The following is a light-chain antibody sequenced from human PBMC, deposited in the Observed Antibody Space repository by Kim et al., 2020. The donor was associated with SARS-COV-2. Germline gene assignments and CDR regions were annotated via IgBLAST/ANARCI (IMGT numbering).Light chain of an antibody. Sequence: DIQMTQSPSSLSASVGDRVTITCRASQSISSYLNWYQQKPGKAPKLLIYAASSLQSGVPSRFSGSGSGTDFTLTISSLQPEDFATYYCQQSYSTPFYTFGQGTKLEI. J-gene: IGKJ2*01. V-gene: IGKV1-39*01. CDR3: QQSYSTPFYT. CDR2: AAS. CDR1: QSISSY.